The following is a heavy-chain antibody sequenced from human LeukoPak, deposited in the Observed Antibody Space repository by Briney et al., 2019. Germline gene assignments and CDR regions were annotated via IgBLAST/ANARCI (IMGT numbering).Heavy chain of an antibody. V-gene: IGHV4-34*01. D-gene: IGHD6-13*01. Sequence: SGTLSLTCAVYGGSFTSYYWSWIRQPPGEGLEWIGEINHIGITNYNPSLKSRLTISVDSSQNHFSLKLTSVTAADTAVCYCARGGSAWYNNWYFDLWGRGTLVTVSS. CDR3: ARGGSAWYNNWYFDL. CDR1: GGSFTSYY. CDR2: INHIGIT. J-gene: IGHJ2*01.